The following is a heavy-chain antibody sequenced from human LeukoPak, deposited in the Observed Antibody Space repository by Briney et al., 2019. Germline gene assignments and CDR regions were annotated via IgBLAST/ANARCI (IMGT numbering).Heavy chain of an antibody. D-gene: IGHD3-10*01. Sequence: GGSLRLSCAASGFTFSSYAMSRVRQAPGKGLEWVSAISGSGGSTYYADSVKGRFTISRDNSKNTLYLQMNSLRAEDTAVYYCSIGLLWFGELLQPIDYWGQGTLVTVSS. CDR1: GFTFSSYA. CDR3: SIGLLWFGELLQPIDY. CDR2: ISGSGGST. V-gene: IGHV3-23*01. J-gene: IGHJ4*02.